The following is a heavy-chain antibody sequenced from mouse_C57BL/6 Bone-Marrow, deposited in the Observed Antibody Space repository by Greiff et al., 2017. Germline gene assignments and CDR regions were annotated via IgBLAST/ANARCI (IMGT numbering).Heavy chain of an antibody. D-gene: IGHD6-2*01. J-gene: IGHJ2*01. CDR1: GYTFTSYW. CDR2: IYPSDSET. V-gene: IGHV1-61*01. CDR3: ARLSFYYFDY. Sequence: QVQLQQPGAELVRPGSSVKLSCKASGYTFTSYWMDWVKQRPGQGLEWIGNIYPSDSETHYNQKFKDKATLTVDKSSSTAYMQLSSLTSEDSAVYYCARLSFYYFDYWGQGTTLTVSS.